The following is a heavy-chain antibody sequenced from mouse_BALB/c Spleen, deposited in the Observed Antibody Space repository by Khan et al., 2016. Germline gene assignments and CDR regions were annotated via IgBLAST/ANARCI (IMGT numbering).Heavy chain of an antibody. CDR2: IWGGGTT. J-gene: IGHJ3*01. V-gene: IGHV2-5-1*01. CDR1: GFSLTTYA. D-gene: IGHD2-4*01. Sequence: QVQLKQSGPSLVQPSQSLSINCIVSGFSLTTYAVHWVRQSPGKGLEWLGVIWGGGTTDYNAAFMSRLSITKDNSKSHVFFKMNRLQSDDTSIYYCAKLDYFDSDGAWFAYWGQGSLVTVST. CDR3: AKLDYFDSDGAWFAY.